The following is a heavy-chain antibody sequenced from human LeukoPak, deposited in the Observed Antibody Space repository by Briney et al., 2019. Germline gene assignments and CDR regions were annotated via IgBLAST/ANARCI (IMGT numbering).Heavy chain of an antibody. CDR1: GFTFSSYG. CDR2: ISSSGSTI. CDR3: AREFSGSNYGFPFDY. D-gene: IGHD1-26*01. J-gene: IGHJ4*02. Sequence: PGGSLRLSCAASGFTFSSYGMHWVRQAPGKGLEWVSYISSSGSTIYYADSVKGRFTIPRDNAKNSLYLQMNSLRAEDTAVYYCAREFSGSNYGFPFDYWGQGTLVTVSS. V-gene: IGHV3-48*04.